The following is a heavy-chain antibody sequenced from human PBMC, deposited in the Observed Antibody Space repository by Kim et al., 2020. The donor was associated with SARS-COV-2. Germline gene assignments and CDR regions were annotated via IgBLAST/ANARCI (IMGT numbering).Heavy chain of an antibody. CDR3: ARSGEYDSSGYPPCFDY. J-gene: IGHJ4*02. D-gene: IGHD3-22*01. V-gene: IGHV4-31*03. Sequence: SETLSLTCTVSGGSISSGGYYWSWIRQHPGKGLEWIGYIYYSGSTYYNPSLKSRVTISVDTSKNQFSLKLSSVTAADTAVYYCARSGEYDSSGYPPCFDYWGQGTLVTVSS. CDR2: IYYSGST. CDR1: GGSISSGGYY.